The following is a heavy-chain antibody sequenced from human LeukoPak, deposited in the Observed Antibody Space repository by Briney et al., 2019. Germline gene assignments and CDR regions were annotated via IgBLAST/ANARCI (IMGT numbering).Heavy chain of an antibody. CDR2: ISDNGVGT. Sequence: GGSLRLSCAASGLTFSSYAMSWVRQAPGKGLEWVSAISDNGVGTYYADSVKGRFTISRDNSKNTLYLQMNSLRAEDTAVYYCAKSPRGYTYGHTEYYFDFWGQGTLVTVSS. CDR1: GLTFSSYA. CDR3: AKSPRGYTYGHTEYYFDF. D-gene: IGHD5-18*01. V-gene: IGHV3-23*01. J-gene: IGHJ4*02.